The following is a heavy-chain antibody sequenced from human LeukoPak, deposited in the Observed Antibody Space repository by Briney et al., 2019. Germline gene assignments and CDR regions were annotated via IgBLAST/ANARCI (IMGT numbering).Heavy chain of an antibody. Sequence: PGGSLRLSCAASGFTFSSYSMNWVRQAPGKGLEWVSYISSSSSTIYYADSVKGRFTISRDNAKNSLYLQMNSLRAEDTAVYYCARVSLQYSSSSGPVGYWGQGTLVTVSS. CDR1: GFTFSSYS. CDR3: ARVSLQYSSSSGPVGY. V-gene: IGHV3-48*04. J-gene: IGHJ4*02. CDR2: ISSSSSTI. D-gene: IGHD6-6*01.